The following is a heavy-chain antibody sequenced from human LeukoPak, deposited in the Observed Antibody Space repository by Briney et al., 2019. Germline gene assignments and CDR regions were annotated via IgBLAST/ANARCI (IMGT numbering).Heavy chain of an antibody. CDR1: VYTFTTYD. Sequence: ASVNVSCTASVYTFTTYDINWVRQATGQGLEWMGWMNPNSGNTGYAQKFQGRVTMTRNTSISTAYMELSSLRSEDTAVYYCARVRGPSKGILDIVVVPAANARTFDPWGQGTLVTVSS. J-gene: IGHJ5*02. V-gene: IGHV1-8*01. CDR3: ARVRGPSKGILDIVVVPAANARTFDP. CDR2: MNPNSGNT. D-gene: IGHD2-2*01.